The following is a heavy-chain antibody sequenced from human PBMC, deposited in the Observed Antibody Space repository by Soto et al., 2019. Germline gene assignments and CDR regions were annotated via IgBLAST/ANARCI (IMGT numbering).Heavy chain of an antibody. D-gene: IGHD3-10*01. Sequence: EVQLWESGGGLVQPGGSLRLSCAASGFTCSSYAMSWVRQAPGKGLEWVSAISGRGGSTYYADSVKGRFTISRDNSKNTLYLQMNSLRAEDTAVYYCAKGIGLLWFGELKYYYYGMDVWGQGTTVTVSS. CDR3: AKGIGLLWFGELKYYYYGMDV. CDR1: GFTCSSYA. J-gene: IGHJ6*02. CDR2: ISGRGGST. V-gene: IGHV3-23*01.